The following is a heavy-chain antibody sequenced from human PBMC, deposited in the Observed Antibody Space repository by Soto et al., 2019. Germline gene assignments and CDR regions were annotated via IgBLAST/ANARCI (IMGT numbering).Heavy chain of an antibody. CDR3: ARGQRFSDWFDP. CDR1: GGSMSSYY. V-gene: IGHV4-4*07. J-gene: IGHJ5*02. Sequence: TSETLSLTCTVSGGSMSSYYWTWIRQPAGKGLEWIGRVYSSGGTHYSPSLKSRVTISLDTSKNQFSLRLLSVTDADTAVYLCARGQRFSDWFDPWGQGTLVTVSS. CDR2: VYSSGGT. D-gene: IGHD3-3*01.